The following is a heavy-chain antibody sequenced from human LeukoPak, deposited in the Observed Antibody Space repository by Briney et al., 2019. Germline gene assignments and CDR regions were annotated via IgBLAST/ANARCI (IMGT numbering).Heavy chain of an antibody. V-gene: IGHV1-18*01. CDR3: ARDLGYYDFWSGYHPYAFDI. CDR2: ISAYNGNT. Sequence: GASVKVSCKASRYTFTIYGISWVRQAPGQRLEWMGWISAYNGNTNYAQKLQGRVTMTTDTSTSTASMELGSLRSENTAVYYVARDLGYYDFWSGYHPYAFDIWGQGTMVTVSS. D-gene: IGHD3-3*01. CDR1: RYTFTIYG. J-gene: IGHJ3*02.